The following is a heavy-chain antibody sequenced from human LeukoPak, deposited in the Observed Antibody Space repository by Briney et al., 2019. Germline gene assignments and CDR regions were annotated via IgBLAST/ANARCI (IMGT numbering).Heavy chain of an antibody. D-gene: IGHD3-22*01. V-gene: IGHV4-61*02. J-gene: IGHJ4*02. CDR3: AREAHDSSGYYDY. CDR1: GVSISSGSYY. Sequence: SETLSLTCTVSGVSISSGSYYWSWIRQPAGKGLEWIGRIYTSGSTNYNPSLKSRVTISVDTSKNQFSLKLSSVTAADTAVYYCAREAHDSSGYYDYWGQGTLVTVSS. CDR2: IYTSGST.